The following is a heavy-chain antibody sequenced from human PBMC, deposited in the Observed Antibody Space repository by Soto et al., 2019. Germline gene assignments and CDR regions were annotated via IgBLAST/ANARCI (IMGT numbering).Heavy chain of an antibody. CDR3: ARVSLTCGGDCYIADY. Sequence: EVQLVESGGGLVQPGGSLRLSCAASGFTFSTYNMNWVRQAPGKGLEWVSYISSSSRAIYYADSVKGRFTISRDNAKNSLYLQMNSLRDEDTAVYYCARVSLTCGGDCYIADYWGQGTLVTVSS. CDR2: ISSSSRAI. J-gene: IGHJ4*02. V-gene: IGHV3-48*02. D-gene: IGHD2-21*02. CDR1: GFTFSTYN.